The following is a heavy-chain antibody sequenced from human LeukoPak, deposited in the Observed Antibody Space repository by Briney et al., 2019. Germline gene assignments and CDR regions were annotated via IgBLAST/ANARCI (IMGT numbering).Heavy chain of an antibody. CDR3: ASLPAHDDYYDSSGHDY. Sequence: ASVKVSCKASGYTFTGYYMHWVRQAPGQGLEWMGWINPNSGGTDYAQKFQGRVTMTRDTSISTAYMELSRLRSDDTAVYYCASLPAHDDYYDSSGHDYWGQGTLVTVSS. CDR1: GYTFTGYY. D-gene: IGHD3-22*01. V-gene: IGHV1-2*02. CDR2: INPNSGGT. J-gene: IGHJ4*02.